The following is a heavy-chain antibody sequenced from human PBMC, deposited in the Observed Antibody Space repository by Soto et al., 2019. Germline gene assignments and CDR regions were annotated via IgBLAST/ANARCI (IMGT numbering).Heavy chain of an antibody. CDR1: GGSFSCYY. J-gene: IGHJ4*02. Sequence: PSETLSLTCAVYGGSFSCYYWSWIRQPPGKGLEWIGEINHSGSTNYNPSLKSRVTISVDTSKNQFSLKLSSVTAADTAVYYCAREGESYDFWSGYYTVTTYFDYWGQGTLVTVSS. CDR3: AREGESYDFWSGYYTVTTYFDY. D-gene: IGHD3-3*01. CDR2: INHSGST. V-gene: IGHV4-34*01.